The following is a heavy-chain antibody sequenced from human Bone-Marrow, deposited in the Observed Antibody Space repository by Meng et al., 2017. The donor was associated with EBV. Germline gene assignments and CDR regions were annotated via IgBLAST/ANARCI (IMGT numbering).Heavy chain of an antibody. CDR1: GFPFSDYY. Sequence: VQLVGSGEGFGRLEGSPRLACAASGFPFSDYYMSWIRQDPGKGLEWVSSITGTGISFYYADSVKGRFPISRDNAKNSLYLKMNSLRAEDTAVYYCARLRNWNDIEPWGQGTLVTVSS. CDR2: ITGTGISF. V-gene: IGHV3-11*01. CDR3: ARLRNWNDIEP. J-gene: IGHJ4*02. D-gene: IGHD1-1*01.